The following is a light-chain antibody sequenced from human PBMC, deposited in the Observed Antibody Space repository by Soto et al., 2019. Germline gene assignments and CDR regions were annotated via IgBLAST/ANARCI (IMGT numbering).Light chain of an antibody. CDR2: EVT. CDR3: SSYTSRDTRV. Sequence: QSALTQPASMSGSPGQSITISCTGTSSDVGGYNFVSWYQQHPDKAPKLMLYEVTKRPSGVSDRFSGSKSGNTASLTISGLQTDDEADYYCSSYTSRDTRVFGTGTKVTVL. V-gene: IGLV2-14*01. J-gene: IGLJ1*01. CDR1: SSDVGGYNF.